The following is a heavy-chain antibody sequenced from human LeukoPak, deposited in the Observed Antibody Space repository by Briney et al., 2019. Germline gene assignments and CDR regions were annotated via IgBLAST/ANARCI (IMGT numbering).Heavy chain of an antibody. Sequence: GSLRLSCAASGFTFSSYAMSWVRQPPGKGLEWIGEINHSGSTNYNPSLKSRVTISVDTSKNQFSLKLSSVTAADTAVYYCARRGALYYYDSSGYYAHKGSLKTYYYYGMDVWGQGTTVTVSS. V-gene: IGHV4-34*01. J-gene: IGHJ6*02. CDR1: GFTFSSYA. CDR2: INHSGST. CDR3: ARRGALYYYDSSGYYAHKGSLKTYYYYGMDV. D-gene: IGHD3-22*01.